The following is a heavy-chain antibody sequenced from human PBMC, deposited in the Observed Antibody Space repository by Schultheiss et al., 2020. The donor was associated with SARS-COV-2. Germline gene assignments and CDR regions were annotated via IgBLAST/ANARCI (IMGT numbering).Heavy chain of an antibody. D-gene: IGHD6-13*01. V-gene: IGHV3-11*01. CDR1: GFTVSSNY. Sequence: GGSLRLSCTASGFTVSSNYMSWVRQAPGKGLEWVSYISSSGSTIYYADSVKGRFAISRDNSKNTLYLQMNSLRSEDTAVYYCARAKSNRSWYRSNFDYWGQGTLVTVSS. CDR2: ISSSGSTI. J-gene: IGHJ4*02. CDR3: ARAKSNRSWYRSNFDY.